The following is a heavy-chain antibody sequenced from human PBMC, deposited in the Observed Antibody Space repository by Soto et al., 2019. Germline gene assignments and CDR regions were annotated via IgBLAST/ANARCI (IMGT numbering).Heavy chain of an antibody. CDR2: MNEDGGTT. CDR1: GFTFSSYW. CDR3: ASDLSGRADV. J-gene: IGHJ6*02. V-gene: IGHV3-74*02. D-gene: IGHD3-10*01. Sequence: VQLVESGGGLFRPGGSLRLSCAASGFTFSSYWMHWVRQAPRKGPVWVSRMNEDGGTTNYADSVKGRFTISRDNAKNTLYLQMNSLRVEDTAVYYCASDLSGRADVWGQGTTVTVSS.